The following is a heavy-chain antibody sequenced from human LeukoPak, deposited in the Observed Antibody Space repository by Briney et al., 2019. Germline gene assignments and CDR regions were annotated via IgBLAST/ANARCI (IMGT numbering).Heavy chain of an antibody. V-gene: IGHV3-30*18. CDR2: ISYDGSNK. J-gene: IGHJ4*02. CDR3: AKGATLRYFDWYEDY. CDR1: GFTFSSYG. D-gene: IGHD3-9*01. Sequence: PGRSLRPSCAASGFTFSSYGMHWVRQAPGKGLEWVAVISYDGSNKYYADSVKGRFTISRDNSKNTLYLQMNSLRAEDTAVYYCAKGATLRYFDWYEDYWGQGTLVTVSS.